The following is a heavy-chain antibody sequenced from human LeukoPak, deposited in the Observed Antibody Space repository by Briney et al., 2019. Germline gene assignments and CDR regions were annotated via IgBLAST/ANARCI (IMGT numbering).Heavy chain of an antibody. D-gene: IGHD2-2*01. V-gene: IGHV3-74*01. CDR2: INSDGGSS. Sequence: GGALRLSCAASAFTFDDYFMSWVRQAPGKGLVWVSRINSDGGSSSYADSVMGRFTISRDNAKNTLFLQMNSLRAEDTAVYYCASQIVPAANCDYWGQGTLVTVSS. J-gene: IGHJ4*02. CDR1: AFTFDDYF. CDR3: ASQIVPAANCDY.